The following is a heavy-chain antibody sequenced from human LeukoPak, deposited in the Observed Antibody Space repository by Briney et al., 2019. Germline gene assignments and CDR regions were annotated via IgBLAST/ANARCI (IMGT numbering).Heavy chain of an antibody. Sequence: PSETLSLTCTVSGGTIRSYYWSWIRQPPGKGLEWIGYIYYSGSTNYNPSLKSRVTISVDTSKNQFSLKLSSVTAADTAVYYCARDEVNWFDPWGQGTLVTVSS. CDR2: IYYSGST. CDR3: ARDEVNWFDP. J-gene: IGHJ5*02. CDR1: GGTIRSYY. V-gene: IGHV4-59*01.